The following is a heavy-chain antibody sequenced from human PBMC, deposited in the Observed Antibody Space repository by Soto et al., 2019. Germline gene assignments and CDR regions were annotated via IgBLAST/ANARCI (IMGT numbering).Heavy chain of an antibody. J-gene: IGHJ4*02. CDR2: IIPIFGTA. D-gene: IGHD1-26*01. CDR1: GGTFSSYA. V-gene: IGHV1-69*01. CDR3: ARDVGGSYQYYFDY. Sequence: QVQLVQSGAEVKKPGSSVKVSCKASGGTFSSYAISWVRQAPGQGLEWMGGIIPIFGTANYAQKFQGRVTITADESTSTAYIELSSLRSEDTAVYYCARDVGGSYQYYFDYWGQGTLVTVSS.